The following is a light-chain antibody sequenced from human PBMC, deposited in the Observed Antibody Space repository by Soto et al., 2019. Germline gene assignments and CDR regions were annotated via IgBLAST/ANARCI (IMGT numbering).Light chain of an antibody. CDR2: KAS. CDR3: QQYHTYLYT. V-gene: IGKV1-5*03. Sequence: DIKMTQSPSSLVASVGDRVTITCRASQSLGGWLAWYQQKPGEAPKLLIYKASTLENGGPSRFSGSGSGTEFTLTIRSLQPDDSATYFCQQYHTYLYTFGQGTKLEI. J-gene: IGKJ2*01. CDR1: QSLGGW.